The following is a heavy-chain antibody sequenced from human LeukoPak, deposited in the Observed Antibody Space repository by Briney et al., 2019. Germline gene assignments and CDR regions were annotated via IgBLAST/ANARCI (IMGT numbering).Heavy chain of an antibody. Sequence: GGSLRLSCAASGFTFSSYDMYWVRQATGKGLEWVSAIGRAAGDTYYSGSVKGRFTISRENAKNSLYLQMNSLRAGDTAVYYCVRGDCSGGTCYFGHYHYGLDVWGQGTTVTVSS. CDR2: IGRAAGDT. V-gene: IGHV3-13*01. CDR1: GFTFSSYD. J-gene: IGHJ6*02. CDR3: VRGDCSGGTCYFGHYHYGLDV. D-gene: IGHD2-15*01.